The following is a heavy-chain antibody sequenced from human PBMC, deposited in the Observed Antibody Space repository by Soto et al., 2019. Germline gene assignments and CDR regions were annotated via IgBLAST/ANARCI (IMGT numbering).Heavy chain of an antibody. CDR1: GSTFGSYA. J-gene: IGHJ6*02. V-gene: IGHV1-69*13. CDR3: ARAMVRGVRLYGMDV. Sequence: ASVKVSCKASGSTFGSYAISWGRQAPGQGLERMGGIIPIFGTANYAQKFQGSVTITADESTSTAYMELSSLRSEDTAVYYCARAMVRGVRLYGMDVWGQGTTVTVSS. CDR2: IIPIFGTA. D-gene: IGHD3-10*01.